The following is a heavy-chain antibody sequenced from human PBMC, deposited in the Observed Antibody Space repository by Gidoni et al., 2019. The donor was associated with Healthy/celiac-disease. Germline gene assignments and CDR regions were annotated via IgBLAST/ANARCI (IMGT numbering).Heavy chain of an antibody. V-gene: IGHV3-9*01. CDR1: GFTFDDSA. J-gene: IGHJ4*02. CDR2: ISWNSGSI. CDR3: AKDKGGGAWDY. Sequence: EVQLVESGGGLVQPGRSLRLSCAASGFTFDDSAMHWVRQAPGKGLELVLVISWNSGSIGYAASVKGLFPIPRDNPKNSLYLQINSLRAEDTALYYCAKDKGGGAWDYWGQGTLVTVSS. D-gene: IGHD3-16*01.